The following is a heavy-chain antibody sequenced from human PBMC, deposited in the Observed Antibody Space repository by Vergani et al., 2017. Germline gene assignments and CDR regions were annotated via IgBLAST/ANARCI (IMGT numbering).Heavy chain of an antibody. Sequence: QLQESGPGLVKPSETLSLTCTVSGGSISSSSYYWSWIRQSPGKGLEWIGYIYSTGSTNYNPSLNSRVTMSVDTSKNQFSLKLRSVTAADTAVYFCARVMYRDEASTGYRLEGMDIWGQGTTVTISS. CDR1: GGSISSSSYY. J-gene: IGHJ6*02. D-gene: IGHD3-9*01. CDR3: ARVMYRDEASTGYRLEGMDI. CDR2: IYSTGST. V-gene: IGHV4-61*01.